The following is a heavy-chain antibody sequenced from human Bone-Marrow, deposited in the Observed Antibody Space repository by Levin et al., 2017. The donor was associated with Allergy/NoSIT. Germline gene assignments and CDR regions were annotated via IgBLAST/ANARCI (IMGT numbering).Heavy chain of an antibody. D-gene: IGHD3-10*01. J-gene: IGHJ4*02. Sequence: GGSLRLSCAASGFTFSNYAIYWVRQAPGKGLEWVTVISYVGSNKYYAESVKGRFTISRDNSKNTVYLQMNSLTVEDTAVYYCARDRAALLWFGELYYWGQGTLVTVSS. CDR3: ARDRAALLWFGELYY. CDR2: ISYVGSNK. V-gene: IGHV3-30-3*01. CDR1: GFTFSNYA.